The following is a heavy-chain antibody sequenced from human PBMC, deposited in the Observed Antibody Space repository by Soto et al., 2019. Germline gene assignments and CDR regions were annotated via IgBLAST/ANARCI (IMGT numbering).Heavy chain of an antibody. CDR3: ARLRKWGYDFWSGSDYGMDV. Sequence: KSSETLSLTCTVSGGSISSGGYYWSWIRQHPGKGLEWIGYIYYSGGTYCNPSLKSRVTISVDTSKNQFSLKLSSVTAADTAVYYCARLRKWGYDFWSGSDYGMDVWGQGTTVTVSS. CDR2: IYYSGGT. V-gene: IGHV4-31*03. J-gene: IGHJ6*02. D-gene: IGHD3-3*01. CDR1: GGSISSGGYY.